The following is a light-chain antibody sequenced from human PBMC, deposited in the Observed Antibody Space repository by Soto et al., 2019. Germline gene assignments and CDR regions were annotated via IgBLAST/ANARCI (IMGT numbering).Light chain of an antibody. J-gene: IGKJ1*01. Sequence: DIPMNQSPSTLSASVGDRVTITCRASQSINSWLAWYQQKPGKAPKLLIYKASSLESGVPSRFSGSGSGTEFTLTISSLQPGDFATYYCQQYNSYSTFGQGTKVDI. CDR1: QSINSW. CDR3: QQYNSYST. CDR2: KAS. V-gene: IGKV1-5*03.